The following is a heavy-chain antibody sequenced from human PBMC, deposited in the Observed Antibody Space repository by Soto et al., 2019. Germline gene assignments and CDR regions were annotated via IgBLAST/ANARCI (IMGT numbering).Heavy chain of an antibody. V-gene: IGHV3-23*01. Sequence: QPGGSLRLSCAASGLTFCSCAMVWVRQAPGKGLEWVSDIIDSGGSTYYADSVKGRFTISRDNSKSTLYLQMNSLRAEDTALYYCAKGRSYYYYGVDVWGQGTTVTVSS. CDR1: GLTFCSCA. CDR2: IIDSGGST. CDR3: AKGRSYYYYGVDV. J-gene: IGHJ6*02.